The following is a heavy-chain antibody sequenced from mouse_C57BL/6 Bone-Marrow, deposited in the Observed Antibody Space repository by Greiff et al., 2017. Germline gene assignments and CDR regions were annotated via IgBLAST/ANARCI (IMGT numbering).Heavy chain of an antibody. CDR2: IYPRSGNT. D-gene: IGHD1-1*01. J-gene: IGHJ4*01. V-gene: IGHV1-81*01. CDR1: GYTFTSYG. Sequence: VKLMESGAELARPGASVKLSCKASGYTFTSYGISWVKQRTGQGLEWIGEIYPRSGNTYYNEKFKGKATLTADKSSSTAYMELRSLTSEDSAVYFCARNYYYGNAMDYWGQGTSVTVSS. CDR3: ARNYYYGNAMDY.